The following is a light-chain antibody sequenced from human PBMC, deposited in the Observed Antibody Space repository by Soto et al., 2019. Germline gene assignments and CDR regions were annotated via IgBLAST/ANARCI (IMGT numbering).Light chain of an antibody. V-gene: IGLV2-11*01. CDR3: CSYAGSYTFV. CDR1: SSDVGVYNY. CDR2: DVS. Sequence: QSALTQPRSVSGSPGQSVTISCTGTSSDVGVYNYVSWYQQYPGKAPKIMIYDVSKRPSGVPDRFSGSKSDNTASLTISGLQAEDEADYYCCSYAGSYTFVFXIGTKLTVL. J-gene: IGLJ1*01.